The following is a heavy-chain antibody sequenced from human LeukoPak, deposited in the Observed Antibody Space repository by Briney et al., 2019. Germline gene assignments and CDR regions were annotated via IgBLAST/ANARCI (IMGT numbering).Heavy chain of an antibody. Sequence: GGSLRLSCAASGFTFSDYYTSWIRQAPGKGLEWVSYISSSGSTIYYADSVKGRFTISRDNAKNSLYLQMNSLRAEDTAVYYCARDPGYYDILTGSYLNWFDPWGQGTLVTVSS. V-gene: IGHV3-11*01. CDR3: ARDPGYYDILTGSYLNWFDP. CDR2: ISSSGSTI. D-gene: IGHD3-9*01. J-gene: IGHJ5*02. CDR1: GFTFSDYY.